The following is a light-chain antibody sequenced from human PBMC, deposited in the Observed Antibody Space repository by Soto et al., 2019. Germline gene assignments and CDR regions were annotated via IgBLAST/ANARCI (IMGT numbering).Light chain of an antibody. CDR3: QQKGSAPALT. CDR1: QSISSSF. J-gene: IGKJ4*01. Sequence: EFALTQSPGKLYLSPGERATLSCTASQSISSSFLAWYQQKPGQAPRLLIYGASRRGTGNPDRFSGSGSGKDFTLTISRLEPEDFAVYYCQQKGSAPALTVGGGTKVETK. CDR2: GAS. V-gene: IGKV3-20*01.